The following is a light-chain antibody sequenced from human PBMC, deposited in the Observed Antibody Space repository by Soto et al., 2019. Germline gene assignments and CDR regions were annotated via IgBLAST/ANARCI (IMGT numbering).Light chain of an antibody. CDR2: EVS. V-gene: IGLV2-14*01. CDR3: NSYTSKSTVV. J-gene: IGLJ1*01. CDR1: SSDVGGYNY. Sequence: QSALTQPASVSGSPGQSITISCTGTSSDVGGYNYVSWYHQHPGKAPKLIIYEVSNRPSGVSNRFSGSKSGNTASLTISGPEAEDEADYYCNSYTSKSTVVFGTGTKVTVL.